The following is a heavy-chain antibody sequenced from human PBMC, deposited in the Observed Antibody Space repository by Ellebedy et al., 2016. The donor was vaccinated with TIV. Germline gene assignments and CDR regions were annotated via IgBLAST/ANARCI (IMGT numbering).Heavy chain of an antibody. CDR3: ARDPGELLPGLADY. J-gene: IGHJ4*02. CDR2: IKSDGSST. Sequence: GESLKISXAASGFTFSNYWMHRVRQAPGKGLVWVSRIKSDGSSTTYADSVKGRFTISRDNAKNTLYLQMNNLRAEDTAVYYCARDPGELLPGLADYWGQGTLVTVSS. D-gene: IGHD1-26*01. V-gene: IGHV3-74*01. CDR1: GFTFSNYW.